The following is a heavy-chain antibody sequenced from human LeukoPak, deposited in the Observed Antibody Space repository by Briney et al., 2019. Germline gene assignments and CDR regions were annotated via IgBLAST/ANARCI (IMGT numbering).Heavy chain of an antibody. J-gene: IGHJ3*02. CDR1: GFTFSSYA. CDR2: ISGSGGST. V-gene: IGHV3-23*01. CDR3: GKGVTPVHDAFDI. D-gene: IGHD4-23*01. Sequence: PGGSLRLSCAASGFTFSSYAMSWVRQAPGKGLEWVSAISGSGGSTYYADSVKGRFTISRDNSKNTLYLQMNSLRAEDTAVYYCGKGVTPVHDAFDIWGQGTMVTVSS.